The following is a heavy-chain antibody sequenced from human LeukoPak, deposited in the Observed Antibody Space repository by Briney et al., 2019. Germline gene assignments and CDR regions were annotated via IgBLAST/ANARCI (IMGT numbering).Heavy chain of an antibody. D-gene: IGHD2-2*01. V-gene: IGHV4-4*02. CDR1: GGSISSSNW. Sequence: SETLSLTCAVSGGSISSSNWWTWVRQPPGRGLEWVGEMSQSGITNYSPSLKSRVTISIDKSKNQFSLSLSPVTAADTAVYYCATRIPAPLWGQETLVTVSS. J-gene: IGHJ4*02. CDR2: MSQSGIT. CDR3: ATRIPAPL.